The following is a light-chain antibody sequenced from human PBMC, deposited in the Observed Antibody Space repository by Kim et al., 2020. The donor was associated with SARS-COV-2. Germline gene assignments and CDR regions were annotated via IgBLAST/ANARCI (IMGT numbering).Light chain of an antibody. CDR2: GAS. J-gene: IGKJ3*01. V-gene: IGKV1-33*01. Sequence: DIQLTQSPSSLSASVGERVSITCQASHDISNYLNWYQHKPEKAPKLLISGASNLEAGVPSRFGGSGSGRDFTFTISSLQPDDIATYYCQQYDDLPFTFGPGTKVDIK. CDR1: HDISNY. CDR3: QQYDDLPFT.